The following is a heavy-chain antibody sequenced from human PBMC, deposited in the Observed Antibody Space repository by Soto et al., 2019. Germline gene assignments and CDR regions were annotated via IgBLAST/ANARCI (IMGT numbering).Heavy chain of an antibody. J-gene: IGHJ4*02. CDR2: IKTDGYAA. CDR1: GFALHGPW. D-gene: IGHD6-19*01. CDR3: VRESGVAADC. V-gene: IGHV3-74*01. Sequence: ESCGGLVQPGGSLRLSCVASGFALHGPWMHWVRQAPGEGLVCVSRIKTDGYAAVYADSVKGRFTISRDNTKNTVYLQMNSPRAEDTAVYFCVRESGVAADCWGQGTLFTVSS.